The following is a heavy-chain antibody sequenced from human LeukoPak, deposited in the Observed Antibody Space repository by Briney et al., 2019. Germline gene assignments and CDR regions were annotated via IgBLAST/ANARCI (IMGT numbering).Heavy chain of an antibody. V-gene: IGHV4-4*07. J-gene: IGHJ6*02. CDR1: GGSISSYY. D-gene: IGHD4/OR15-4a*01. CDR2: IYASGVT. CDR3: AREGATPASYYYAMDV. Sequence: SETLSLTCTVSGGSISSYYWSWVRQPAGKGLEWIGHIYASGVTKSNPSLQSRVTMSIDTSTNQFSLKVSSVTAADSAVYYCAREGATPASYYYAMDVWGLGTTVTVSS.